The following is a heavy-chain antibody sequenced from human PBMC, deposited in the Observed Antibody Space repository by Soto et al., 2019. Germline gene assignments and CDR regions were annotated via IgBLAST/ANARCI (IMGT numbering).Heavy chain of an antibody. CDR3: ARGYYYDSSGYYYVQNYYYGMDV. CDR2: IIPIFGTA. CDR1: GGTFSSYA. Sequence: ASVKFSCKASGGTFSSYAISWVRQAPGQGLEWMGGIIPIFGTANYAQKFQGRVTITADESTSTAYMELSSLRSEDTAVYYCARGYYYDSSGYYYVQNYYYGMDVWGQGTTVTVSS. J-gene: IGHJ6*02. V-gene: IGHV1-69*13. D-gene: IGHD3-22*01.